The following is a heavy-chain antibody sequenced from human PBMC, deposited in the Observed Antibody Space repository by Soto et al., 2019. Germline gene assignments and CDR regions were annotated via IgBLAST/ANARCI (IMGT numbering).Heavy chain of an antibody. CDR2: ISSSSSYI. D-gene: IGHD2-2*01. CDR3: GREYHLLHRSLVY. Sequence: GGSLRLSCAASGFTFSSYSMNWGRQAPGKGLEWVSSISSSSSYIYYADSVNGRFTISRDNARNSLYLQMNSLRAEDTGVYYCGREYHLLHRSLVYWGQGNLVTVSS. V-gene: IGHV3-21*04. J-gene: IGHJ4*02. CDR1: GFTFSSYS.